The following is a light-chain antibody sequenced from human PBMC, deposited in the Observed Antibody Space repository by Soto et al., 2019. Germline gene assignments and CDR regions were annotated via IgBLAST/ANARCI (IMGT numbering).Light chain of an antibody. Sequence: QSVLTQHASVSGSPGQSITISCTGTSSDVGGYNYVSWYQQHPGKAPKLMIYDVSNRPSGVSDRFSGSKSGNTASLTISGLQAEYYSDYYCSSYTSSITHVFGTGTKVTVL. CDR3: SSYTSSITHV. J-gene: IGLJ1*01. CDR2: DVS. CDR1: SSDVGGYNY. V-gene: IGLV2-14*01.